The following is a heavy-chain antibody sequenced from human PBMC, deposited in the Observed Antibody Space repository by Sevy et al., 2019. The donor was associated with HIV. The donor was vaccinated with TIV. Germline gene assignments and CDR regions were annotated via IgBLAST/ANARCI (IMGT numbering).Heavy chain of an antibody. CDR1: EFTFSNYY. CDR3: ARSRSNYADYYFDY. Sequence: GGSLRLSCTASEFTFSNYYMTWIRQAPGKGLEWISYISGRSSYTNYADSVRGRFTISPDNTKNLLYLQMNSLRVEDTAVYYCARSRSNYADYYFDYWGHGTLVTVSS. D-gene: IGHD4-17*01. J-gene: IGHJ4*01. V-gene: IGHV3-11*06. CDR2: ISGRSSYT.